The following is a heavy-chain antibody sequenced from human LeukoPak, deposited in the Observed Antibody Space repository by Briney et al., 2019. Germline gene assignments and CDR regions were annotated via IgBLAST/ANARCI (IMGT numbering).Heavy chain of an antibody. D-gene: IGHD6-19*01. Sequence: ASVKVSCKVSGYTLTELSMHWVRQAPGKGLEWMGGFDPEDGETIYAQKFQGRVTMTEDTSTDTAYMELSSLRSEDTAVYYCARASGDSSGPFKDYYYAMDVWGQGTTVTVSS. V-gene: IGHV1-24*01. CDR3: ARASGDSSGPFKDYYYAMDV. J-gene: IGHJ6*02. CDR2: FDPEDGET. CDR1: GYTLTELS.